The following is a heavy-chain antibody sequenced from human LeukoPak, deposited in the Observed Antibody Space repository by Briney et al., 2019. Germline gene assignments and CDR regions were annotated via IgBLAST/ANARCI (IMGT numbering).Heavy chain of an antibody. J-gene: IGHJ5*02. V-gene: IGHV4-4*02. D-gene: IGHD6-19*01. CDR3: ARDRGSSGWPSRRVNWFDP. Sequence: PSGTLSLTCAVSGGSISSSNWWSWVRQPPGKGLEWIGEIYHSGSTNYNPSLKSRVTISVDKSKNQFSLKLSSVTAADTAVYYCARDRGSSGWPSRRVNWFDPWGQGTLVTVSS. CDR1: GGSISSSNW. CDR2: IYHSGST.